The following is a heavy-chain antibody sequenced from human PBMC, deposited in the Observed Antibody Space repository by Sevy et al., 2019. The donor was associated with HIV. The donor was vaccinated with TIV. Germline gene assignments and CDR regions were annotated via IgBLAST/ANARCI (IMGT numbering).Heavy chain of an antibody. CDR3: ASWGGILAAAGGC. Sequence: GGSLRLSCVGSGFTFNSFWMHWVRQAPGKGLVWVSHINSDGSTTDYADSVKGRFTISRENAKNTLYLQMNSLRVEDTAVYYCASWGGILAAAGGCWGRGTLVTVSS. CDR1: GFTFNSFW. D-gene: IGHD6-13*01. V-gene: IGHV3-74*01. J-gene: IGHJ4*02. CDR2: INSDGSTT.